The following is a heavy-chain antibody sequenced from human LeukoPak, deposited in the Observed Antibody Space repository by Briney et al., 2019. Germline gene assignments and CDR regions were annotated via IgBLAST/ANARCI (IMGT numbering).Heavy chain of an antibody. Sequence: SETLSLTCAVYGGSFSGYYWSWIRQPPGKGLEWIGEINHSGSTNYNPSLKSRVTISVDTSKNQFSLKLSSVTAADTAVYYCARGQGWLSDSWGQGIQVTVTS. D-gene: IGHD3-9*01. V-gene: IGHV4-34*01. CDR1: GGSFSGYY. J-gene: IGHJ4*02. CDR2: INHSGST. CDR3: ARGQGWLSDS.